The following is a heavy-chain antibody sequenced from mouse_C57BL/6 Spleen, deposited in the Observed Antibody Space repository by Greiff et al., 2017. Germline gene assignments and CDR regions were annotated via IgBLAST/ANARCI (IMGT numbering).Heavy chain of an antibody. V-gene: IGHV1-64*01. CDR3: ARGGLAVVATDY. CDR2: IHPNSGST. D-gene: IGHD1-1*01. CDR1: GYTFTSYW. J-gene: IGHJ2*01. Sequence: QVQLKQPGAELVKPGASVKLSCKASGYTFTSYWMHWVKQRPGQGLEWIGMIHPNSGSTNYYEKFKSKATLTVDKSSSTAYMQLSSLTSEDSAVYYCARGGLAVVATDYWGQGTTLTVAS.